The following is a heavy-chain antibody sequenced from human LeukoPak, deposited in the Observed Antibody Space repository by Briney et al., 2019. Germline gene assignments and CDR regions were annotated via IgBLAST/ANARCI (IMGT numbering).Heavy chain of an antibody. D-gene: IGHD5-12*01. J-gene: IGHJ4*02. Sequence: ASETLSLTCTVSGGSISSSSYYWGWIRQPPGKGLEWIGSIYYSGSTYYNPSLKSRVTISVDTSKNQFSLKLSSVTAADTAVYYCARLGITSGYGPFDYWGQGTLVTVSS. V-gene: IGHV4-39*01. CDR2: IYYSGST. CDR1: GGSISSSSYY. CDR3: ARLGITSGYGPFDY.